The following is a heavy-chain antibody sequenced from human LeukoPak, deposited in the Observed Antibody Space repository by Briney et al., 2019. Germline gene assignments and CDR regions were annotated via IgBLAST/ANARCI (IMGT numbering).Heavy chain of an antibody. CDR2: VSGSGGRT. CDR3: AKDRGYHLLDGYYEKGDGFHI. CDR1: GFTFNNYA. D-gene: IGHD3-9*01. J-gene: IGHJ3*02. V-gene: IGHV3-23*01. Sequence: GGSLRLSCAASGFTFNNYAMSWVRQAPGKGLEWVSAVSGSGGRTYYADFMRGRFTVSRDNSKNTLYLQMNSLRAEDTAVYYCAKDRGYHLLDGYYEKGDGFHIWGQGTMVTVSS.